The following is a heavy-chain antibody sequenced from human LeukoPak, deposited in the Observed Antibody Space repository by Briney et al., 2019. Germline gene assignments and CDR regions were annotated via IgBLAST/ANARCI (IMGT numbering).Heavy chain of an antibody. CDR1: GFTFDDYA. V-gene: IGHV3-9*01. J-gene: IGHJ5*02. CDR2: ISWNSGSI. Sequence: GGSLRLSCAASGFTFDDYAMHSVRQAPGKGLEWVSGISWNSGSIGYADSVKGRFTISRDNAKNSLYLQMNSLRAEDTALYYCAKGISGYQGGWFDPWGQGTLVTVSS. D-gene: IGHD3-22*01. CDR3: AKGISGYQGGWFDP.